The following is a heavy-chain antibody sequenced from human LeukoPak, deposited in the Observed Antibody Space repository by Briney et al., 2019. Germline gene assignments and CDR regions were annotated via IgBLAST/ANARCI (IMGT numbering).Heavy chain of an antibody. V-gene: IGHV3-30*02. CDR1: GFTFSSYG. Sequence: PGGSLRLSCAAFGFTFSSYGMHWVRQAPGKGLEWVAFTRHDESDKYYGDSVKGRFTISRDNSRNTLYLQMNSLRPEDTAVYYCAKDMRSGWCNWFDPWGQGTLVTVSS. CDR3: AKDMRSGWCNWFDP. J-gene: IGHJ5*02. CDR2: TRHDESDK. D-gene: IGHD6-19*01.